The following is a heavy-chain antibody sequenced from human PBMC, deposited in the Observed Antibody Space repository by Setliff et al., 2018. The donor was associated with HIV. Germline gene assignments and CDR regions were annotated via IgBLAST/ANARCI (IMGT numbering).Heavy chain of an antibody. D-gene: IGHD2-21*02. V-gene: IGHV3-15*01. CDR3: AKKVVTAGGDY. Sequence: PGGSLRLSCVASGFTFSNAWMSWVRQTSGKGLEWVGRIKSKTDGGTADYAAPVKGRFTISRDDSKNTLYLQMNSLRAEDTAVYYCAKKVVTAGGDYWGQGTLVTVSS. CDR1: GFTFSNAW. J-gene: IGHJ4*02. CDR2: IKSKTDGGTA.